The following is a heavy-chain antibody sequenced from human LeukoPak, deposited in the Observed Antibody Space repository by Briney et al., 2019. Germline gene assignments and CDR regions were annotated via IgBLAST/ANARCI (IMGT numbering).Heavy chain of an antibody. CDR2: IYHTVST. CDR1: GDSLNSDY. D-gene: IGHD5-12*01. Sequence: SETLSLTCNVSGDSLNSDYWNWIRHSPRKGLEWMGSIYHTVSTNYNPSLKSRVDIPFDTTKKKSHLKLNSVTAADTAVYYCARHLRYSGYNYYLDPWGQGALVTVSS. V-gene: IGHV4-59*08. CDR3: ARHLRYSGYNYYLDP. J-gene: IGHJ5*02.